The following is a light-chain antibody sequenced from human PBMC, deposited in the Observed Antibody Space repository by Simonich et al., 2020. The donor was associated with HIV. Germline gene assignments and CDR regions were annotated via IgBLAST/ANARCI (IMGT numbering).Light chain of an antibody. CDR2: KAS. CDR3: QQYNTYLRT. CDR1: QSISSW. V-gene: IGKV1-5*03. J-gene: IGKJ1*01. Sequence: DIQMTQSPSSLSASVGDRVTITCRASQSISSWLAWYQQKPGKAPKLLIYKASSLESGVPSRFSGSGSRTAFTLTISSLQPDDFATYYCQQYNTYLRTFGQGTKVEIK.